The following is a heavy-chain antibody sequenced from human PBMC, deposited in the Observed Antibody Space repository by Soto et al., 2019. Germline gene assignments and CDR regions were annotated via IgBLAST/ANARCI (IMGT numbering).Heavy chain of an antibody. D-gene: IGHD6-13*01. CDR1: GGTFSRHA. Sequence: QVQLVQSGSEVKMPGSSVKVSCKTSGGTFSRHAINWVRQAHGQGLEWMGGIIPLFGTTNYAQKFKGRVTIREDESTSTAYMELSSLTSEDAAVYYCARAAIHGSSWYFWFDPWGQGTLVTVSS. V-gene: IGHV1-69*01. J-gene: IGHJ5*02. CDR2: IIPLFGTT. CDR3: ARAAIHGSSWYFWFDP.